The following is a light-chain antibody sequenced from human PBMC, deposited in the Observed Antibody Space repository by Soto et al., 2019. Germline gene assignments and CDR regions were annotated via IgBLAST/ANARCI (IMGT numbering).Light chain of an antibody. CDR2: GAS. J-gene: IGKJ2*01. CDR1: QSVSSN. Sequence: EIVMTQSPATLSVSPGERATLSCRASQSVSSNLDWYQQKPGQAPRLLNYGASTRATGIPARFSGSGSGTEFTLTISSLPSEDFAVYYCPQYDNWPYTFGQGTKLEIK. CDR3: PQYDNWPYT. V-gene: IGKV3-15*01.